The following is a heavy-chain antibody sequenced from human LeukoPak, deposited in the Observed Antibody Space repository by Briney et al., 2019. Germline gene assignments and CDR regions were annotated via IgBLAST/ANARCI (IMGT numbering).Heavy chain of an antibody. CDR2: IYYSGST. V-gene: IGHV4-31*03. D-gene: IGHD3-10*01. J-gene: IGHJ5*02. CDR1: GGSISSGGYY. CDR3: ARAQPGESWFDP. Sequence: SETLSLICTVSGGSISSGGYYWSWIRQHPGKGLEWIGYIYYSGSTYYNPSLKSRVTISVDTSKNQFSLKLSSVTAADTAVYYCARAQPGESWFDPWGQGALVTVSS.